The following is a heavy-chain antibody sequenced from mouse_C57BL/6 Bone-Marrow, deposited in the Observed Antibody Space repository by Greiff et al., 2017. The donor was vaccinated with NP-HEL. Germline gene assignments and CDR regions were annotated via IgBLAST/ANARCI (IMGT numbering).Heavy chain of an antibody. CDR2: IDPSDSYT. Sequence: VQLQQPGAELVKPGASVKLSCKASGYTFTSYWMQWVKQRPGQGLEWIGEIDPSDSYTNYNQKFKGKATLTVDTSSSTAYMQLSSLTSEDSAVYYCANSYDYDDAMDYWGQGTSVTVSS. D-gene: IGHD2-4*01. CDR3: ANSYDYDDAMDY. J-gene: IGHJ4*01. V-gene: IGHV1-50*01. CDR1: GYTFTSYW.